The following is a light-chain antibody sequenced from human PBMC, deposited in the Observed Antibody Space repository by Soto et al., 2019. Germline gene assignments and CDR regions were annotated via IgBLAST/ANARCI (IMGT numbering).Light chain of an antibody. CDR1: QSVSSN. V-gene: IGKV3-15*01. CDR2: DAS. Sequence: EIVMTQSPVTLSVSPGERTSLSCRASQSVSSNLAWYQQRPGQAPRLFIYDASTRATGIPARFSGSGSGTEFTLTISSLQSEDFAVYYCQQYNSWPETFGQGTKVDI. J-gene: IGKJ1*01. CDR3: QQYNSWPET.